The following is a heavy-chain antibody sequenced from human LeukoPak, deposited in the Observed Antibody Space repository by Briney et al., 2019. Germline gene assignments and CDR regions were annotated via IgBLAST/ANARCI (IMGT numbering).Heavy chain of an antibody. CDR2: TRNKANSYTT. J-gene: IGHJ3*02. V-gene: IGHV3-72*01. D-gene: IGHD2-2*01. CDR3: ARVRYCSSTTCRGAFDI. CDR1: GFTFSDHY. Sequence: GGSLRLSCAASGFTFSDHYMDWVRQAPGKGLEWVGRTRNKANSYTTEYAASVKGRFTISRADSEISLYLQMNSLKTEDTAVYYCARVRYCSSTTCRGAFDIWGQGTMVTVSS.